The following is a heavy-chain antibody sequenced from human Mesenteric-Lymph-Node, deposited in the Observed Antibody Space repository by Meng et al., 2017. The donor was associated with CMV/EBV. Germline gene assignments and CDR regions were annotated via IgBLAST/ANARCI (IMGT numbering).Heavy chain of an antibody. CDR2: ISSSSSYI. J-gene: IGHJ6*02. CDR3: ARDFGLGAGTTYYYYGMDV. Sequence: GESLKISCAASGFTFSSYSMNWVRQAPGKGQEWVSSISSSSSYIYYADSVKGRFTISRDNAKNSLYLQMNSLRAEDTAVYYCARDFGLGAGTTYYYYGMDVWGQGTTVTVSS. CDR1: GFTFSSYS. V-gene: IGHV3-21*01. D-gene: IGHD6-19*01.